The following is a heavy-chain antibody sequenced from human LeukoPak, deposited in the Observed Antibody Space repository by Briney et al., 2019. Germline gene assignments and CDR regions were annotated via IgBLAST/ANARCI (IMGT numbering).Heavy chain of an antibody. D-gene: IGHD6-19*01. J-gene: IGHJ5*02. CDR1: GFTFSSYA. CDR3: TTPGDSGWYNH. V-gene: IGHV3-23*01. Sequence: GGSLRFSCAVSGFTFSSYAMSWVRQAPGKGLEWVSVISRNGAHPYYIDSVRDRFTVSRDNSKNIMYLQMNSLRAEDAALYYCTTPGDSGWYNHWGQGTLVTVSS. CDR2: ISRNGAHP.